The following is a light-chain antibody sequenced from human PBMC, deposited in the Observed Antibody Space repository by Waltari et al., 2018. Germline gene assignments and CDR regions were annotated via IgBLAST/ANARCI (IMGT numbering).Light chain of an antibody. CDR2: DVY. CDR3: SSYTSSGVV. Sequence: QSALTQPASVSGSPGQAIIIPCTGTGSDVGGYDYVSWYQQYPGKAPRPIISDVYNRPSEVSHRFSGSKADNTAYLTICGRQAEDESVYYCSSYTSSGVVFGGGTKLTVL. V-gene: IGLV2-14*01. CDR1: GSDVGGYDY. J-gene: IGLJ2*01.